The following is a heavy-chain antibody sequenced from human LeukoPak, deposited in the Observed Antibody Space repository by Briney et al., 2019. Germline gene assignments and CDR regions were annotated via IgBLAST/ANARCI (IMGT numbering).Heavy chain of an antibody. D-gene: IGHD3-9*01. J-gene: IGHJ4*02. Sequence: PGGSLRLSCAASGFTFSSYGMHWVRQAPGKGLEWVAFIRYDGSNKYYADSVKGRFTISRDNSKNTLYLQMNSLRAEDTAVYYCAKDGSSLYYDILTGYRSDPYFDYWGQGTLVTVSS. CDR1: GFTFSSYG. CDR3: AKDGSSLYYDILTGYRSDPYFDY. V-gene: IGHV3-30*02. CDR2: IRYDGSNK.